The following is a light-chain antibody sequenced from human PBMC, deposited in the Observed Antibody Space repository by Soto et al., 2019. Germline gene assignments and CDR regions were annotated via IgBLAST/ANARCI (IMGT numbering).Light chain of an antibody. CDR1: EILYNF. CDR2: DAF. CDR3: QHRTKWPRT. Sequence: DIVLTQAPATLSLSPGEGATLSCRASEILYNFLAWYQLRPGQVPRLLISDAFNRATGVPARFSGSGSGTDFTLTIDNVEPEDSAVYFCQHRTKWPRTLGGGTKVDSK. V-gene: IGKV3-11*01. J-gene: IGKJ4*01.